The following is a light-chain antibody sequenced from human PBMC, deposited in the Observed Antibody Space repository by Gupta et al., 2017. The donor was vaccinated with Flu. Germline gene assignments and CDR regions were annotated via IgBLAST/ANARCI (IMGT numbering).Light chain of an antibody. V-gene: IGLV2-14*01. CDR3: SSYTNTNTLVV. J-gene: IGLJ2*01. CDR2: EVS. CDR1: SGYVGAFQF. Sequence: SALTQPASVSGSLGQSIALSCPGTSGYVGAFQFVSWYQQHPGQAPKLMIFEVSNRPAGISNRFSGSKSGNTASLTITGLQAEDEADYYCSSYTNTNTLVVFGGGTKLTVL.